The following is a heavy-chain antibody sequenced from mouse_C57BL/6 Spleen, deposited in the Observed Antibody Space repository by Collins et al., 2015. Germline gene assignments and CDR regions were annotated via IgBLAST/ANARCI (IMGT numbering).Heavy chain of an antibody. CDR3: ARCNPYYAMDY. J-gene: IGHJ4*01. V-gene: IGHV9-4*02. D-gene: IGHD2-1*01. CDR2: INTHSGVP. Sequence: QIQLVQSGPELKKPGETVRXSCKASGYTFTIAGMQWVQKMPGKGLKWIGWINTHSGVPKYAEDFKGRFAFSLETSASTAYLQISNLKNEDTATYFCARCNPYYAMDYWGQGTSVTVSS. CDR1: GYTFTIAG.